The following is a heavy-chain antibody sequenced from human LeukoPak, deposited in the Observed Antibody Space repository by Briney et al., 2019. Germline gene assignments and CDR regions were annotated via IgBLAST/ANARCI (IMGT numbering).Heavy chain of an antibody. CDR3: ARDHGRPTYDI. Sequence: SETLSLTCTVSGGSISSYYWSWIRQPPGKGLEWIGYIYYSGSTNYNPSLKSRVTISVDTSKNQFSLKPSSVTAADTAVYYCARDHGRPTYDIWGQGTLVTVSS. CDR1: GGSISSYY. D-gene: IGHD3-9*01. J-gene: IGHJ4*02. CDR2: IYYSGST. V-gene: IGHV4-59*01.